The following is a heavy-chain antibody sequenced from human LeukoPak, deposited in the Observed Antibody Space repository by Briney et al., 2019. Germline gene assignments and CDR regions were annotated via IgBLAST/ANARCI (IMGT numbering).Heavy chain of an antibody. CDR3: ARDSYDGNLYMDV. D-gene: IGHD4-23*01. CDR1: GFTFNSYS. CDR2: ISLSSRYI. Sequence: GGSLKLSCAASGFTFNSYSMNWVRQAPGKGLEWVSSISLSSRYIFYADSVKGRFTISRDSAKNSLYLQMNSLRAEDTAVYFCARDSYDGNLYMDVWGKGTTVTVSS. V-gene: IGHV3-21*01. J-gene: IGHJ6*03.